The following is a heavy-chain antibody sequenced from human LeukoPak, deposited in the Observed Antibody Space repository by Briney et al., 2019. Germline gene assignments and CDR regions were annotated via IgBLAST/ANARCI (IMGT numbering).Heavy chain of an antibody. CDR1: GFTFIDYY. CDR3: ARAEGMAAILGSFDY. D-gene: IGHD5-24*01. V-gene: IGHV3-11*06. Sequence: GGSLRLSCAASGFTFIDYYMSWIRQAPGQGLEWVSYVSSSSSDTKNADSVKSRFTISRDNAKNSLYLQMNSLRAEDTAVYYCARAEGMAAILGSFDYWGQGTLVTVSS. CDR2: VSSSSSDT. J-gene: IGHJ4*02.